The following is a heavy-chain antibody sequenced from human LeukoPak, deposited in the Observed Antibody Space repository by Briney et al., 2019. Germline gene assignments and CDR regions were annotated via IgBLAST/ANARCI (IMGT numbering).Heavy chain of an antibody. D-gene: IGHD6-19*01. J-gene: IGHJ4*02. CDR1: GFTFSSYA. CDR3: AKDGSSGWYGNLNY. CDR2: ISGSGGST. V-gene: IGHV3-23*01. Sequence: PGVSLRLSCAASGFTFSSYAMSWVRQAPGNGLEWVSAISGSGGSTYYADSVKGRFTISRDNSKNTLYLQMNSLRAEDTAVYYCAKDGSSGWYGNLNYWGQGTLVTVSS.